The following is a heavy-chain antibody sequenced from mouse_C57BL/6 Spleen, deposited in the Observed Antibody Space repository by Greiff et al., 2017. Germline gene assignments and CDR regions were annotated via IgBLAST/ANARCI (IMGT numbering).Heavy chain of an antibody. Sequence: DVMLVESGGGLVKPGGSLILSCAASGFTFSDYGMHWVRQAPEKGLEWVSYISSGSSTIYYADTVKGRFTISRDNAKNTLFLEMTGVTSEDTATYYCARRDGDYFDYWGQGTTLTVSS. CDR2: ISSGSSTI. CDR1: GFTFSDYG. CDR3: ARRDGDYFDY. V-gene: IGHV5-17*01. D-gene: IGHD1-2*01. J-gene: IGHJ2*01.